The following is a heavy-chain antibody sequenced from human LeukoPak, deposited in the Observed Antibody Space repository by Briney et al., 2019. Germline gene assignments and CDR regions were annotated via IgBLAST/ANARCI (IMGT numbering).Heavy chain of an antibody. J-gene: IGHJ4*02. V-gene: IGHV3-21*01. Sequence: PGGSLRLSCAASGFTFSSYSMNWVRQAPGKGLEWVSSISSSSSYIYYADSVKGRFTISRDNAKNSLYLQMNSLRAEDTAVYYCARDRKWELYFDYWGQGTLVTVSS. CDR1: GFTFSSYS. CDR3: ARDRKWELYFDY. CDR2: ISSSSSYI. D-gene: IGHD1-26*01.